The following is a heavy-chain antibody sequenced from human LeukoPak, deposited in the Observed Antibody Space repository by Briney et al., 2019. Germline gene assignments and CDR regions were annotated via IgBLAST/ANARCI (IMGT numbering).Heavy chain of an antibody. J-gene: IGHJ3*02. D-gene: IGHD6-19*01. CDR3: ARRTERLRDAFDI. Sequence: PSETLSLTCTVSGGSISSSYYYWGWIRQPPGKGLEWIGSIYYSGSTYYNPSLKSRVTISVDTSKNQFSLKLSSVTAADTAVYYCARRTERLRDAFDIWGQGTMVTVSS. CDR1: GGSISSSYYY. CDR2: IYYSGST. V-gene: IGHV4-39*01.